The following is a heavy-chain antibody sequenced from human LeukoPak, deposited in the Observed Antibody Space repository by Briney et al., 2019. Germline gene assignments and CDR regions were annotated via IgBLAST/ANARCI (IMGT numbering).Heavy chain of an antibody. Sequence: SETLSLTCTVSGGSISSSSYYWGWIRQPPGKGLEWIGSIYYSGSTYYNPSLKSRVTISVDTSKNQFSLKLSSVTAADTAVYYCARLNRSGWAYYYYYYMDVWGKGTTVTISS. D-gene: IGHD6-19*01. J-gene: IGHJ6*03. CDR1: GGSISSSSYY. V-gene: IGHV4-39*01. CDR2: IYYSGST. CDR3: ARLNRSGWAYYYYYYMDV.